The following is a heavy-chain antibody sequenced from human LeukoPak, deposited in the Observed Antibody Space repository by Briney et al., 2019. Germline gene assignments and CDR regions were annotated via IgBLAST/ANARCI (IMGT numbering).Heavy chain of an antibody. CDR3: TTTDAFEI. V-gene: IGHV3-15*01. Sequence: GGSLRLSCAASGFTFSNAWMNWVRQAPGKGLEWVGRIKNKIASGTTDYAAPVKGRFTISRDDSKNTLFLQMNSLKTEDTAMYYCTTTDAFEIWGQGTMVTVSS. CDR1: GFTFSNAW. J-gene: IGHJ3*02. CDR2: IKNKIASGTT.